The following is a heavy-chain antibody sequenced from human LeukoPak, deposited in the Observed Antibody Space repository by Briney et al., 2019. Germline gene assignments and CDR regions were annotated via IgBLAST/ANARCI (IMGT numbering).Heavy chain of an antibody. CDR1: GFTFSSYS. D-gene: IGHD2-21*02. CDR2: ISSSSYI. CDR3: ARDMVTAGGGFDY. V-gene: IGHV3-21*01. J-gene: IGHJ4*02. Sequence: GGSLRLSCAASGFTFSSYSMNWVRQAPGKGLEWVSSISSSSYIYYADSVKGRFTISRDNAKNSLYLQMNSLRAEDTAVYYCARDMVTAGGGFDYWGQGTLVTVSS.